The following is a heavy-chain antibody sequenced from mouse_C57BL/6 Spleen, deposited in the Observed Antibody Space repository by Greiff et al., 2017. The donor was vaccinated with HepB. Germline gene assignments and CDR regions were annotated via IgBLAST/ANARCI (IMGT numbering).Heavy chain of an antibody. J-gene: IGHJ3*01. CDR2: INPGSGGT. CDR1: GYAFTNYL. V-gene: IGHV1-54*01. Sequence: VKLQQSGAELVRPGTSVKVSCKASGYAFTNYLIEWVKQRPGQGLEWIGVINPGSGGTNYNEKFKGKATLTADKSSSTAYMQLSSLTSEDAAVYFCARGNPGFAYWGQGTLVTVSA. CDR3: ARGNPGFAY.